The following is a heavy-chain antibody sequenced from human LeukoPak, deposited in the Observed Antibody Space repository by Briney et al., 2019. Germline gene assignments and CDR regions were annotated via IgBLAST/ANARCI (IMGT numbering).Heavy chain of an antibody. Sequence: SETLSLTCTVSGGSISSYYWSWIRQPAGKGLEWIGRIYTSGSTNYNPSLKSRVTISVDTSKNQFSLKLSSVTAADTAVYYCARGRLLRYFDWSRKYSGAFDVWGQGTMVTVSS. CDR1: GGSISSYY. CDR3: ARGRLLRYFDWSRKYSGAFDV. D-gene: IGHD3-9*01. V-gene: IGHV4-4*07. J-gene: IGHJ3*01. CDR2: IYTSGST.